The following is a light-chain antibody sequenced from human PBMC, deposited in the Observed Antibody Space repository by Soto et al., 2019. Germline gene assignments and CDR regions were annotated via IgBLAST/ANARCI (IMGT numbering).Light chain of an antibody. J-gene: IGKJ5*01. V-gene: IGKV3-11*01. Sequence: EIVLTQSPATLSLSPGERVTLSCRASQSVSSYLAWYQQRPGQAPRLLIYDISNRATGIPARFSGSGSGTDFTLTINSLEPEDFAVYYWQQRSNWPITFGQGTRLEIK. CDR3: QQRSNWPIT. CDR2: DIS. CDR1: QSVSSY.